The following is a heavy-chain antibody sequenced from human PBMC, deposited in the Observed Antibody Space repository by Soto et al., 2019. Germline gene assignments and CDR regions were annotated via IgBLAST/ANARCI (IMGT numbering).Heavy chain of an antibody. CDR1: GFTFSSYS. CDR3: ATVAIGSSPPY. V-gene: IGHV3-48*02. J-gene: IGHJ4*02. CDR2: ISFSSRII. D-gene: IGHD6-6*01. Sequence: EVPLVESGGGLVQPGGSLRLSCAASGFTFSSYSMNWVRQAPGKGLEWVSYISFSSRIIHYADSVKGRFTISRDNAKNSLYLQMSSLRDEDTAVYYCATVAIGSSPPYWGQGSLVTVSS.